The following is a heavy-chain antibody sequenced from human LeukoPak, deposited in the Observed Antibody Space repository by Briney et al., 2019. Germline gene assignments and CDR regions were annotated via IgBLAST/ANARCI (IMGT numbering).Heavy chain of an antibody. V-gene: IGHV3-30-3*01. CDR2: ISYDGSNK. D-gene: IGHD3-9*01. CDR1: GFTFSSYA. Sequence: GGSLRLSCAASGFTFSSYAMSWVRQAPGKRLEWVAVISYDGSNKYYADSVKGRFTISRDNSKNTLYLQMNSLRAEDTAVYYCARGDILNPWAPFFDYWGQGTLVTVSS. CDR3: ARGDILNPWAPFFDY. J-gene: IGHJ4*02.